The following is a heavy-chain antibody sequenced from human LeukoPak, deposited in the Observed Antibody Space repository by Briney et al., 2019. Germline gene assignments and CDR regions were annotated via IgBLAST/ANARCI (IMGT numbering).Heavy chain of an antibody. D-gene: IGHD4-17*01. CDR3: ARDLAVTTDLDY. CDR1: GFTFSDYY. CDR2: ISSSGSTI. V-gene: IGHV3-11*04. J-gene: IGHJ4*02. Sequence: GGSLRLSCAASGFTFSDYYMSWIRQAPGKGLEWVSYISSSGSTIYYADSVKGRFTISRDNAKNSLYLQMNSLRAEDAAVYYCARDLAVTTDLDYWLQGTLVTVSS.